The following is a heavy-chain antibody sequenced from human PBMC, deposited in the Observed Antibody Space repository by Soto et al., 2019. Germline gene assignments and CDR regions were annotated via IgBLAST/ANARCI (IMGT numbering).Heavy chain of an antibody. D-gene: IGHD3-22*01. CDR1: GGSIRNGDYY. J-gene: IGHJ4*02. CDR3: ATEPVSQYDSSGYYPLFY. Sequence: QVHLQESGPGLVKPSQTLFLTCTVSGGSIRNGDYYWSWIRQQPGKGLEWIGYIYHNGNTYYNPSLKSRVIISVDTSKNQFSLKLSSVTAADTAVYYCATEPVSQYDSSGYYPLFYWGQGTLVTVSS. CDR2: IYHNGNT. V-gene: IGHV4-31*03.